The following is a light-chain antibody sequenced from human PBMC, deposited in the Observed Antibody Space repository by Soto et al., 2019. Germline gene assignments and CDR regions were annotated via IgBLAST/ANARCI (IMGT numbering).Light chain of an antibody. CDR2: GAS. V-gene: IGKV3-15*01. J-gene: IGKJ1*01. Sequence: ERVMTQSPATLSVSPVERATLSCMASQSVSSNLAWYQQKPGQAPRLLIYGASTRATGIPARFSGSGSGTEFTLTMSSLQSEDFAVYYCQQYNKWPRTFGQGTKVDIK. CDR3: QQYNKWPRT. CDR1: QSVSSN.